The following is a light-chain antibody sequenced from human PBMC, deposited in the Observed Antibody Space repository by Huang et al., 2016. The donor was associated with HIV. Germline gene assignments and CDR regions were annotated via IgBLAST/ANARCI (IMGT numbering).Light chain of an antibody. J-gene: IGKJ1*01. CDR1: QSVGTR. CDR3: QQYFDWPPGT. V-gene: IGKV3-15*01. Sequence: EVVMTQSPAILSVSPGDRATLSCRASQSVGTRLAWYQQKPGQAPRRLIYSASNRDVDIPATFSGSGSGTEFTLTIDSLQSGDSAVYYCQQYFDWPPGTFGRGTKVEIK. CDR2: SAS.